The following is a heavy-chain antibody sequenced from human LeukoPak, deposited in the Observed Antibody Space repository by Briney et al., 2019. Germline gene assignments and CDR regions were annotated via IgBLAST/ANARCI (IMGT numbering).Heavy chain of an antibody. CDR3: ANFGGDSSGYYYPLDY. J-gene: IGHJ4*02. D-gene: IGHD3-22*01. CDR1: GFTFSSYE. V-gene: IGHV3-48*03. Sequence: TGGSLRLSCAASGFTFSSYEMNWVRQAPGKGLEWVSYISSSGSTIYYADSVKGRFTISRDNAKNSLYLQMNSLRAEDTAVYYCANFGGDSSGYYYPLDYWGQGTLVTVSS. CDR2: ISSSGSTI.